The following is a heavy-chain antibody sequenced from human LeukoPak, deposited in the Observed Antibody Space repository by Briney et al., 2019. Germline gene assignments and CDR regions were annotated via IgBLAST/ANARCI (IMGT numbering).Heavy chain of an antibody. D-gene: IGHD4-4*01. CDR3: ARVQGSDYSNPFDY. CDR1: GFTFPSYS. CDR2: IGKSSNTI. Sequence: GGSLRLPCAASGFTFPSYSMNWVRQAPGKGLEWISYIGKSSNTIYYADSVKGRFTISRDDAGNSLYLQMDSLRDGDTALYYCARVQGSDYSNPFDYWGQGTLVTVSS. J-gene: IGHJ4*02. V-gene: IGHV3-48*02.